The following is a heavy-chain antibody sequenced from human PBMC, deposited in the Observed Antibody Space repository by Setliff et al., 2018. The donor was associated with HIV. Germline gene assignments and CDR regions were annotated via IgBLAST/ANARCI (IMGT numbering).Heavy chain of an antibody. D-gene: IGHD5-12*01. J-gene: IGHJ4*02. CDR2: ISGAGATT. Sequence: PGGSLRLSCAASGFNFATAWMNWVRRAPGKGLEWVAGISGAGATTYYADSVKGRFTVSRDNSKNTLYLQMTSLRTEDTAVYYCAKSSGYAGDDWIWLGDYWGQGTVVTVSS. V-gene: IGHV3-23*01. CDR3: AKSSGYAGDDWIWLGDY. CDR1: GFNFATAW.